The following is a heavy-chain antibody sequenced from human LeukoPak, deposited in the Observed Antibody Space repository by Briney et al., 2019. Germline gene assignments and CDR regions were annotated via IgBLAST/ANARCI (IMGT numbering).Heavy chain of an antibody. CDR2: IYTSGST. CDR1: GGSISSGSYY. D-gene: IGHD2-2*01. Sequence: SETLSLTCTVSGGSISSGSYYWRWIRQPAGKGLEWIGRIYTSGSTNYNPSLKSRVTISVDTSKNQFSLKLSSVTAADTAVYYCARETGCSSTSCYAYWFDPWGQGTLVTVSS. V-gene: IGHV4-61*02. J-gene: IGHJ5*02. CDR3: ARETGCSSTSCYAYWFDP.